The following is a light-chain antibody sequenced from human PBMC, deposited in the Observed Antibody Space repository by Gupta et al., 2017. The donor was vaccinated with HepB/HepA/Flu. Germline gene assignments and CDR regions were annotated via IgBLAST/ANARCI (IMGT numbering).Light chain of an antibody. CDR2: GAS. Sequence: EIVLTQSPGTLSLSPGERATLSCRASRSVSSSYLAWYQQKPGQAPRLLIYGASTRDTGIPDRFSDSGFGTDSTLTISRREQEDFAVYYCQQYGNSLLYTFGQGTXLEIK. CDR3: QQYGNSLLYT. J-gene: IGKJ2*01. V-gene: IGKV3-20*01. CDR1: RSVSSSY.